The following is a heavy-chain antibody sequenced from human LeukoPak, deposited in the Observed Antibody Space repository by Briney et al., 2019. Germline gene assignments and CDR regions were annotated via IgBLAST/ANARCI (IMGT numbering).Heavy chain of an antibody. D-gene: IGHD1-26*01. CDR3: AKSQDGGRLFHFDY. CDR2: IYSGGST. CDR1: GFTVSSNY. J-gene: IGHJ4*02. Sequence: GGSLRLSCAASGFTVSSNYMSWVRQAPGKGLEWVSVIYSGGSTYSADSVKGRFTISRDNSKNTLYLQMNSLRAEDTAVYFCAKSQDGGRLFHFDYWGQGTLVTVSS. V-gene: IGHV3-53*01.